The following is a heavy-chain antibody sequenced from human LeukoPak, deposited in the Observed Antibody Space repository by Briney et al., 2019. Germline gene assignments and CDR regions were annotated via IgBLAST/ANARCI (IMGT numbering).Heavy chain of an antibody. V-gene: IGHV1-2*06. D-gene: IGHD3-10*01. CDR2: INPNSGGT. J-gene: IGHJ4*02. Sequence: GASVKVSCKASGYTFTGYYMHWVRQAPGQGLEWMGRINPNSGGTNYAQKFQGRVTMTRDTSISTAYMELSRLRSDDTAVYYCARQQVRGVMITNPEDFDYWGQGTLVTVSS. CDR3: ARQQVRGVMITNPEDFDY. CDR1: GYTFTGYY.